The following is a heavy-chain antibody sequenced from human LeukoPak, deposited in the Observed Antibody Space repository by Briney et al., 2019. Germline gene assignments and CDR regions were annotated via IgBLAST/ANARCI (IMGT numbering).Heavy chain of an antibody. V-gene: IGHV3-20*04. CDR3: ARGFEIFDI. D-gene: IGHD5-24*01. J-gene: IGHJ3*02. CDR1: GGSFSGYY. Sequence: ETLSLTCAVYGGSFSGYYWSLVRQAPGKGLEWVSGINWNGGSTGYADSVKGRFTISRDNAKNSLYLQMNSLRAEDTALYYCARGFEIFDIWGQGTMVTVSS. CDR2: INWNGGST.